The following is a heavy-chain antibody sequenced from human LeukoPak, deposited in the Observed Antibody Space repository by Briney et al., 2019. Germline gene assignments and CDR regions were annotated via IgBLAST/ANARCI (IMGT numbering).Heavy chain of an antibody. Sequence: GGSLRLSCAASGFTFSIYSMNWVRQAPGKGLEWISYITSSSGTIYYTDSVKGRFTISRDNAENSLYLQMNSLRAEDTAVYYCARVAPGHDIGRGYFDYWGQGTLVTVSS. J-gene: IGHJ4*02. CDR2: ITSSSGTI. CDR1: GFTFSIYS. D-gene: IGHD2-21*01. V-gene: IGHV3-48*01. CDR3: ARVAPGHDIGRGYFDY.